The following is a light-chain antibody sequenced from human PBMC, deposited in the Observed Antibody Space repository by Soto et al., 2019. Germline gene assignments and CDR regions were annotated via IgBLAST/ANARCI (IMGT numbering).Light chain of an antibody. Sequence: QSVLTQPPSASGSPGQSVTISCTGTSSDVGGYNYVSWYQQHPGKAPKLMIYEVSQRPSGVPDRFSGSKSGNTASLTISGLQAEDEADYYCCSYAGSYTSYVFGTGTKV. V-gene: IGLV2-8*01. CDR2: EVS. CDR1: SSDVGGYNY. J-gene: IGLJ1*01. CDR3: CSYAGSYTSYV.